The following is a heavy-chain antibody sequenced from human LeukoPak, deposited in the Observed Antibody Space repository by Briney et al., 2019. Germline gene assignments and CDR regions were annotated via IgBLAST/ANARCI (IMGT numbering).Heavy chain of an antibody. J-gene: IGHJ5*02. V-gene: IGHV3-30*18. CDR3: AKGGMLTPTNWFDP. D-gene: IGHD3-16*01. CDR1: GFTFSSYG. CDR2: ISYDGSNK. Sequence: PGRSLRLSCAASGFTFSSYGMHWVRQAPGKGLEWVAVISYDGSNKYYADSVEGRFTISRDNSKNTLYLQMNSLRAEDTAVYYCAKGGMLTPTNWFDPWGQGTLVTVSS.